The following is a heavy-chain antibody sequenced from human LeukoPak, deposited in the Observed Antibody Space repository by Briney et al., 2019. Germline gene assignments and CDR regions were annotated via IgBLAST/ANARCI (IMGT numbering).Heavy chain of an antibody. CDR3: TRELGYSGYDWLYYFDY. Sequence: PGGSLRLSYTASGFTFGDYAMSWVRQAPGKGLEWVGFIRSKAYGGTTEYAASAKGRFTISRDDSKSIAYLQMNSLKTEDTAVYYCTRELGYSGYDWLYYFDYWGQGTLVTVSS. CDR2: IRSKAYGGTT. D-gene: IGHD5-12*01. V-gene: IGHV3-49*04. CDR1: GFTFGDYA. J-gene: IGHJ4*02.